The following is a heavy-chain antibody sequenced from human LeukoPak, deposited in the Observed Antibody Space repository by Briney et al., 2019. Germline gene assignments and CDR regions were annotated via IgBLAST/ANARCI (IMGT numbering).Heavy chain of an antibody. J-gene: IGHJ3*02. V-gene: IGHV5-51*01. CDR3: AGHSVDTVDAFDI. CDR2: IYPGDYDT. Sequence: GESLKFFCEASGFNFNNYWVGWVRQMPGKGLEWMGIIYPGDYDTRYSPSFQGHVTISVDKSISTAYLQWRSLRASDTAMYFCAGHSVDTVDAFDIWGQGTIVTVSA. CDR1: GFNFNNYW. D-gene: IGHD2-2*02.